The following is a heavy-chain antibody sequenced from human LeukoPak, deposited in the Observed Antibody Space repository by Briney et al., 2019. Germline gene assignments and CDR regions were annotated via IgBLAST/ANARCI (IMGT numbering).Heavy chain of an antibody. CDR2: ISSRDNLI. Sequence: KPGGSLRLSCAASGFAVSDYYMNWIRQAPGKGLEWVSYISSRDNLIYYADSVKGRFTISTDNAENSVYLQLNRLRVEDTAVYYCAREQWFRWEFWGQGILVTVSS. CDR3: AREQWFRWEF. V-gene: IGHV3-11*01. J-gene: IGHJ4*02. CDR1: GFAVSDYY. D-gene: IGHD3-10*01.